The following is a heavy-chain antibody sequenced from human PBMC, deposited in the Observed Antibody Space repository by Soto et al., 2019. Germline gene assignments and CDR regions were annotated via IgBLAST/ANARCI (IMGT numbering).Heavy chain of an antibody. D-gene: IGHD5-18*01. J-gene: IGHJ4*02. CDR2: IIPILGIA. Sequence: QGQLVQSGAEVKKPGSSVKVSCKASGGTFSSYTISWVRQAPGQGLEWMGRIIPILGIANYAQKFQGRVTIIADKSTSTAYMELSSLRSEDTAVYYCARGATDTAMVFDYWGQGTLVTVSS. CDR1: GGTFSSYT. CDR3: ARGATDTAMVFDY. V-gene: IGHV1-69*02.